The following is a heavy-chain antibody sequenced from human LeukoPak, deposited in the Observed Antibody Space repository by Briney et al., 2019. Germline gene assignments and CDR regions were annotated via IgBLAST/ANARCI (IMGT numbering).Heavy chain of an antibody. Sequence: GGSLRLSCAASGFTFSSYAMSWVRQAPGKGLEWVSALSASGGTTYYADSVKGRFTISRDNSKNSLYLQMSSLRAEDTAVYYCAKEPREYCSSTSCPNWIDPWGQGTLGTVSS. V-gene: IGHV3-23*01. CDR2: LSASGGTT. CDR3: AKEPREYCSSTSCPNWIDP. J-gene: IGHJ5*02. CDR1: GFTFSSYA. D-gene: IGHD2-2*01.